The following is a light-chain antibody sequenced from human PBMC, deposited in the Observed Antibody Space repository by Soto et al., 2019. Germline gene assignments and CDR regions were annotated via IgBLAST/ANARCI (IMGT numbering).Light chain of an antibody. V-gene: IGKV3-20*01. CDR3: QQYGSSPT. CDR2: DAS. Sequence: EVVMTQSPASLSASPGERITLSCRASQNIRSSLAWYQQRPGQAPRLLIYDASTRATGIPPRFSGSGSGTDFTLTISRLEPEDFAVYYCQQYGSSPTFGGGTKVEIK. CDR1: QNIRSS. J-gene: IGKJ4*01.